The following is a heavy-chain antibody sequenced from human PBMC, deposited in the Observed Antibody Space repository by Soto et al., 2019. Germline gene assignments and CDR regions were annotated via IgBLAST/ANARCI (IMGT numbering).Heavy chain of an antibody. J-gene: IGHJ4*01. CDR3: ASLSAPVDY. CDR1: GFTFSSYW. CDR2: IDSNGIMT. Sequence: PGGSLRLSCAASGFTFSSYWMHWVRQVPGKGMEWVSKIDSNGIMTGYADSVKGRFSISRDNAKNSLYLQMDSLTVEDTAVYHCASLSAPVDYWGQGTLATVSS. D-gene: IGHD6-13*01. V-gene: IGHV3-74*01.